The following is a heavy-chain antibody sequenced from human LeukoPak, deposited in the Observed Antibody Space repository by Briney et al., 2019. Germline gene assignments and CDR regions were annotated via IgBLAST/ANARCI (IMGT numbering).Heavy chain of an antibody. CDR2: IYYSGSS. CDR3: ARRLRQNLFDP. J-gene: IGHJ5*02. V-gene: IGHV4-59*08. Sequence: SGTLSLTCTVSGVSISSDYWSWIRLPPGKGLEWIGYIYYSGSSNYNPSLKSRVTMSVDTSKNQFSLKLTSVTAADTAVYYCARRLRQNLFDPWGQGTLVTVSS. CDR1: GVSISSDY. D-gene: IGHD4-17*01.